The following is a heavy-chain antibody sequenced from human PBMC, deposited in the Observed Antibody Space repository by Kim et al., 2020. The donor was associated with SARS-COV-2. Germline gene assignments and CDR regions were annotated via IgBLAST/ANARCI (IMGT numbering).Heavy chain of an antibody. J-gene: IGHJ4*02. V-gene: IGHV4-39*01. D-gene: IGHD3-22*01. CDR1: GGSISSSSYY. CDR3: ARHGTTYDSSGPLGY. CDR2: IYYSGST. Sequence: SETLSLTCTVSGGSISSSSYYWGWIRQPPGKGLEWVGSIYYSGSTYYNPSLKSRVTISVDTSKNQFSLKLSSVTAADTAVYYCARHGTTYDSSGPLGYWGQGTLVTVSS.